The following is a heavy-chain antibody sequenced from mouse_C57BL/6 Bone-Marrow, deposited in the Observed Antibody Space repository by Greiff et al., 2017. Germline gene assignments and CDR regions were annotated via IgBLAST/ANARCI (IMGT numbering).Heavy chain of an antibody. J-gene: IGHJ1*03. CDR1: GYTFTDYY. CDR3: ARGDYGSSYWYFDV. CDR2: IYPGSGNT. Sequence: SGAELVRPGASVKLSCKASGYTFTDYYINWVKQRPGQGLEWIARIYPGSGNTYYNEKFKGKATLTAEKSSSTAYMQLSSLTSEYSAVYFCARGDYGSSYWYFDVWGTGTTVTVSS. D-gene: IGHD1-1*01. V-gene: IGHV1-76*01.